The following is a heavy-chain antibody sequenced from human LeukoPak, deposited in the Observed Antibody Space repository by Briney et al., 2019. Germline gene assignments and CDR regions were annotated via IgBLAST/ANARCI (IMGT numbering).Heavy chain of an antibody. CDR2: INTNTGGT. CDR1: GYRFTDYW. V-gene: IGHV1-2*02. CDR3: ARGGSFHEFDI. J-gene: IGHJ3*02. D-gene: IGHD3-10*01. Sequence: GASVTVSFKASGYRFTDYWIQWVRQAPGQGLEWMGWINTNTGGTVYAQKFQGRVTMTRDTSLTTSYMDLSRLTSDDTAVYYCARGGSFHEFDIWGQGTMVIVSS.